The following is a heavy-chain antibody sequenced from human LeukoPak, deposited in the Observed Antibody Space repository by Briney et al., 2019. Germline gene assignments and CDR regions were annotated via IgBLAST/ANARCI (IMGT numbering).Heavy chain of an antibody. CDR3: VGYYGSGTQLGPFDM. D-gene: IGHD3-10*01. Sequence: ASVKVSCKASGYTFTSYYMHWVRQAPGQGLEWMGIINPSGGSTSYAQKFQGRVTMTRDMSTSTVYMELSSLRSEDTAVYYCVGYYGSGTQLGPFDMWGQGTMVTVSS. CDR2: INPSGGST. V-gene: IGHV1-46*01. J-gene: IGHJ3*02. CDR1: GYTFTSYY.